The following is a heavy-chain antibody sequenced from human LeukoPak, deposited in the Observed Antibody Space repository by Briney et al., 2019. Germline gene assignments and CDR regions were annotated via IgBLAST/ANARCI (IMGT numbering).Heavy chain of an antibody. Sequence: GGSLRLSCGASGFTFSSYAMRGVPEASGKGLEWGSAISGSGGSTYYADSVKGRFTISRENSKNTLYLQMSSLRAEDTAVYYCARAYYYDSSGYYNAFDIWGQGTMVTVSS. V-gene: IGHV3-23*01. D-gene: IGHD3-22*01. CDR2: ISGSGGST. CDR1: GFTFSSYA. CDR3: ARAYYYDSSGYYNAFDI. J-gene: IGHJ3*02.